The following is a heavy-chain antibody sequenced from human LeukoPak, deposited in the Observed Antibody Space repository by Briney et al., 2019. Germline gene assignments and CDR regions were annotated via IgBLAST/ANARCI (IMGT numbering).Heavy chain of an antibody. J-gene: IGHJ4*02. V-gene: IGHV4-61*01. Sequence: MASETLSLTCTVSGGSVSSGSHYWNWIRQPPGKGLEWIGYISYSGSTNYNPSLKSRVTISVDTSKNQFSLKLSSVTAADTAVYYCARFRRSSGWTYNFDYWGQGTLVTVSS. CDR2: ISYSGST. CDR3: ARFRRSSGWTYNFDY. CDR1: GGSVSSGSHY. D-gene: IGHD3-22*01.